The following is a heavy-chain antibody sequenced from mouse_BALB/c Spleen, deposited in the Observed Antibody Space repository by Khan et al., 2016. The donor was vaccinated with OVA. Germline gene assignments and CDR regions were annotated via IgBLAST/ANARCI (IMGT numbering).Heavy chain of an antibody. J-gene: IGHJ3*01. CDR1: GYTFTDYY. D-gene: IGHD1-2*01. CDR2: ISPGSGDT. Sequence: QVQLQQSGAELARPGASVKLSCKASGYTFTDYYITWVKQRTGQGLEWIGEISPGSGDTYYNEKFKGKATLTADKSSSTVYMQLSSLTAETSAVYFCARRNYFGYTFAYWGQGTLVTVSA. CDR3: ARRNYFGYTFAY. V-gene: IGHV1-77*01.